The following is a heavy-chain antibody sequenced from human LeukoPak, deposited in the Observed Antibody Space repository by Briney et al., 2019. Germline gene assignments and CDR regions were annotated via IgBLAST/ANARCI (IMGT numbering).Heavy chain of an antibody. J-gene: IGHJ4*02. CDR1: GFTFSNYA. CDR3: AKRLGDQRAFDY. D-gene: IGHD2-21*02. V-gene: IGHV3-23*01. Sequence: GGSLRLSCAASGFTFSNYAMSWVRQAPGKRLEWVSGISGTSGTINYADPVKGRFTISRDNSKNTVYLQMNSLRAENTAVYYCAKRLGDQRAFDYWGQGTLVTVSS. CDR2: ISGTSGTI.